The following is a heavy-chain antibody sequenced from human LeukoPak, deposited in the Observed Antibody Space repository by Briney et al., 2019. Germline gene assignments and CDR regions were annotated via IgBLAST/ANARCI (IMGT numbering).Heavy chain of an antibody. D-gene: IGHD3-16*01. CDR1: GFTVSNDY. CDR2: IYGGGST. Sequence: GGSLRLSCAASGFTVSNDYMSWVRQAPGKGLEWVSIIYGGGSTYYADSVRGRFTISRGNSENTLYLQMNSLRAEDTAVYYCTRLLPTSHHYFDCWGQGTLVTVSS. CDR3: TRLLPTSHHYFDC. J-gene: IGHJ4*02. V-gene: IGHV3-53*01.